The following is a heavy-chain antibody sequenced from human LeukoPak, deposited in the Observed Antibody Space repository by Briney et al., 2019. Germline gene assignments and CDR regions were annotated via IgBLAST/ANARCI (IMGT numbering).Heavy chain of an antibody. CDR2: IKQDGSEK. Sequence: GGSLRLSCAASGFTFSSYWMSWVRQAPGKGLEWVANIKQDGSEKYYVDSVKGRFTISRDNAKNSLYLQMNSLRAEDTAVYYCARRRNSGWYLYFDYWGQGTLVTVSS. CDR1: GFTFSSYW. CDR3: ARRRNSGWYLYFDY. V-gene: IGHV3-7*03. D-gene: IGHD6-19*01. J-gene: IGHJ4*02.